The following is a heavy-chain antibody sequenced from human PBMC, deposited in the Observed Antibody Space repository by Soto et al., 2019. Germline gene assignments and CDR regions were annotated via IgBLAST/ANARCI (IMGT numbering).Heavy chain of an antibody. CDR2: IDPSDSYT. D-gene: IGHD1-20*01. CDR1: GYSFTSYW. CDR3: ARRLITGTKSSRWFDP. V-gene: IGHV5-10-1*01. J-gene: IGHJ5*02. Sequence: LGESLKISCKGSGYSFTSYWISWVRQMPGKGLEWMGRIDPSDSYTNYSPSFQGHVTISADKSISTAYLQWSSLKASDTAMYYCARRLITGTKSSRWFDPWGQGTLVTVSS.